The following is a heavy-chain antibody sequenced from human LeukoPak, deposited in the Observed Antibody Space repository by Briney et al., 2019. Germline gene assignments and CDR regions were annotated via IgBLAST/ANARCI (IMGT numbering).Heavy chain of an antibody. J-gene: IGHJ4*02. CDR1: GVSISSYY. CDR2: IYYTGST. Sequence: SETLSLTCTVSGVSISSYYWSWIRQPPGKGLEWIGYIYYTGSTNYNPSLKSRVTISVDTSKNQFSLKLSSVTAADTAVYYCAGRRWLQLVLLDYWGQGTLVTVSS. CDR3: AGRRWLQLVLLDY. V-gene: IGHV4-59*01. D-gene: IGHD5-24*01.